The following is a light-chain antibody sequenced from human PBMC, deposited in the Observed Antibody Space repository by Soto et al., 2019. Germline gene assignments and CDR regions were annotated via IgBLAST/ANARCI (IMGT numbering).Light chain of an antibody. CDR3: QQYGNSLWT. Sequence: EIVLTQSPATLSLSPGERATLSCRASQSVSSSYLAWYQHKPGQAPRLLIHGASSRVTGIPARFSGSGSGTDFTLTISRLELEDFAVYYCQQYGNSLWTFGQGTKVDI. V-gene: IGKV3-20*01. J-gene: IGKJ1*01. CDR2: GAS. CDR1: QSVSSSY.